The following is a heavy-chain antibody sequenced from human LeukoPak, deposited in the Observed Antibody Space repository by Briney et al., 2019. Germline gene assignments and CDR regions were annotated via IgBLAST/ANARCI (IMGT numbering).Heavy chain of an antibody. CDR1: GFTFSSYG. J-gene: IGHJ6*02. CDR2: ISYDGSHK. CDR3: ARDYRYGLDV. D-gene: IGHD3-16*02. V-gene: IGHV3-30*03. Sequence: PGGSLRLSCAASGFTFSSYGMHWVRQAPGKGLEWVAVISYDGSHKYSADSVKGRFTISRDNAKNTLYLQMNSLRAEDTAAYYCARDYRYGLDVWGQGATVTVSS.